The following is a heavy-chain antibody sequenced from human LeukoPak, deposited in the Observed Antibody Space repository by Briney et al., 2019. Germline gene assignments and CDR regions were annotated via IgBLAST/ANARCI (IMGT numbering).Heavy chain of an antibody. D-gene: IGHD2-21*01. CDR2: ISSSSSYI. CDR3: ARDLEYCGGDCYRKYYFDY. Sequence: GGSLRLSCVGSGFTFSDHGINWVRQAPGKGLEWVSSISSSSSYIYYADSVKGRFTISRDNAKNSLYLQMNSLRAEDTAVYYCARDLEYCGGDCYRKYYFDYWGQGTLVTVSS. J-gene: IGHJ4*02. V-gene: IGHV3-21*01. CDR1: GFTFSDHG.